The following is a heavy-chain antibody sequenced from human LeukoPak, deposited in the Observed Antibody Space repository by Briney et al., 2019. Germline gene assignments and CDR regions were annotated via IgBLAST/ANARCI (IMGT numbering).Heavy chain of an antibody. D-gene: IGHD4-17*01. J-gene: IGHJ4*02. CDR2: ISAYNDNT. CDR3: AGGPLNYGDYPYADY. V-gene: IGHV1-18*04. CDR1: GYTFTSYG. Sequence: ASVKVSCKASGYTFTSYGISWVRQAPGQGLEWVGWISAYNDNTNYAQKLQGRVTMTTDTSTSTAYMELRSLRSDDTAVYYCAGGPLNYGDYPYADYWGQGTLVTVSS.